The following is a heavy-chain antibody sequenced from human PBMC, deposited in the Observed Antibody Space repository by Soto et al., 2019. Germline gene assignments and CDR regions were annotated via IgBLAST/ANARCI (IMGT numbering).Heavy chain of an antibody. D-gene: IGHD4-4*01. Sequence: ASVKVSCKASGYTFPSYGISWVRQAPGQGLEWMGWISAYNGNTNYAQKLQGRVTMTTDTSTSTAYMELRSLRSDDTAVYYCARDLFSNYGVKNYYYYYYMDVWGKGTTVTVSS. V-gene: IGHV1-18*01. CDR3: ARDLFSNYGVKNYYYYYYMDV. J-gene: IGHJ6*03. CDR1: GYTFPSYG. CDR2: ISAYNGNT.